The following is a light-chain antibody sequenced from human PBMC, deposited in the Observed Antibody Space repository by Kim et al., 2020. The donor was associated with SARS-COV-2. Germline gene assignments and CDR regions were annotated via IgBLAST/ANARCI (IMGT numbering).Light chain of an antibody. CDR3: QQYRNWRT. Sequence: SVSPGERVTRSCRASQSVNNDLAWYQQKRGQAPRLLIYAASTRATGIPGRFSGGGSGTEFTLTISSLQSEDFAVYYCQQYRNWRTFGQGTKVDIK. J-gene: IGKJ1*01. V-gene: IGKV3-15*01. CDR1: QSVNND. CDR2: AAS.